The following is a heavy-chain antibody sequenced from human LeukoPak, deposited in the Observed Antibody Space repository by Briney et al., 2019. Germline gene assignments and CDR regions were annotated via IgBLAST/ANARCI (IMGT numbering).Heavy chain of an antibody. CDR3: ARGGLGYCSSASCYTDAFDV. J-gene: IGHJ3*01. D-gene: IGHD2-2*02. Sequence: AESVKGRFTISRDNAKNSLHLQMNSLSAEDTALYHCARGGLGYCSSASCYTDAFDVWGPGTMVTVSS. V-gene: IGHV3-20*01.